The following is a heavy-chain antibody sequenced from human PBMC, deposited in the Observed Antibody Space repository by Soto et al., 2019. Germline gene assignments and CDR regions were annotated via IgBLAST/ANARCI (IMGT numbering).Heavy chain of an antibody. D-gene: IGHD6-6*01. V-gene: IGHV1-69*06. CDR2: IIPIFGTS. CDR3: ARARQDGLTWSYYFDY. CDR1: GGTFTNLA. Sequence: QVQLVQSGAEVRKSGSSVKVSCKASGGTFTNLAINWVRQAPGQGFEWMGGIIPIFGTSTSAQKFQDRVTISADTSTGTAYLEVSILRSEDTAIYYCARARQDGLTWSYYFDYWGPGTLVTVSS. J-gene: IGHJ4*02.